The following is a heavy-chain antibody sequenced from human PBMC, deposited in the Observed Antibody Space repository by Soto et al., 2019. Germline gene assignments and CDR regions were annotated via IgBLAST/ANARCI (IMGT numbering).Heavy chain of an antibody. J-gene: IGHJ4*02. V-gene: IGHV3-23*01. Sequence: GVSLRLSCAASGFTFSSYAMSWVRQAPGKGLEWVSAISGSGGSTYYADSVKGRFTISRDNSKNTLYLQMNSLRAEDTAVYYCAKDSAVVAARPPSWDYWGQGTLVTVCS. CDR2: ISGSGGST. CDR1: GFTFSSYA. D-gene: IGHD2-15*01. CDR3: AKDSAVVAARPPSWDY.